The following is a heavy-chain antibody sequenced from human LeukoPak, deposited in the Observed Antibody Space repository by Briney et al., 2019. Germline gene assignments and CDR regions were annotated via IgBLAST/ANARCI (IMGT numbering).Heavy chain of an antibody. CDR2: IYDSGS. CDR3: ARHYCSSTSCYLYFDY. CDR1: GGSISSGGYY. J-gene: IGHJ4*02. V-gene: IGHV4-31*03. D-gene: IGHD2-2*01. Sequence: PSETLSLTCTVSGGSISSGGYYWSWVRQNPGKGLEWIGYIYDSGSYYNPSLESRVTMSLDTSENQFSLKLSSVTAADTAVYYCARHYCSSTSCYLYFDYWGQGTLVTVSS.